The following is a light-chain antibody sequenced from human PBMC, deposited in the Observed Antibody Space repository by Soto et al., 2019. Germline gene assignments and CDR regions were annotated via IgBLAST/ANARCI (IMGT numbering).Light chain of an antibody. CDR3: AAWDDSLSAYV. V-gene: IGLV1-47*02. CDR1: SSNIGSNY. Sequence: QLVLTQPPSASGTPGQRVTISCSGSSSNIGSNYVYWYQQLPGTAPKLLIYTNIQWPSGVPDRFSGSKSGTSASLAISGLRSEDEADYYCAAWDDSLSAYVFGTGTKLTVL. CDR2: TNI. J-gene: IGLJ1*01.